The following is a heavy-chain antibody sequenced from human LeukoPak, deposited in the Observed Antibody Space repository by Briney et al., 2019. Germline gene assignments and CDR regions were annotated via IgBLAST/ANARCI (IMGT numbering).Heavy chain of an antibody. J-gene: IGHJ4*02. V-gene: IGHV3-33*01. D-gene: IGHD3-16*01. CDR3: AREYMTPYFDY. Sequence: PGRSLRLSCAASGFTFSSYGMDWVRQAPGKGLEWVAVIWCDGSNKYYADSVKGRFTISRDNSKNTLYLQMNSLRAEDTAVYYCAREYMTPYFDYWGQGTLVTVSS. CDR2: IWCDGSNK. CDR1: GFTFSSYG.